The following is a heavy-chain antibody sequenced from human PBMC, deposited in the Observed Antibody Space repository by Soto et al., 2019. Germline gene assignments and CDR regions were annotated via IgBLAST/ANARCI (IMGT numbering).Heavy chain of an antibody. J-gene: IGHJ5*02. D-gene: IGHD4-17*01. CDR1: GGSISNYH. Sequence: SVPLYLTCMLSGGSISNYHWSWLRQTPGKGLEWIGYISYIGNTNYKYNPSLESRVTISGDTSKNQFSLKLTSVTAADTAIYYCARFRDYGAYVAPRGQGIRVTVSS. CDR2: ISYIGNT. CDR3: ARFRDYGAYVAP. V-gene: IGHV4-59*08.